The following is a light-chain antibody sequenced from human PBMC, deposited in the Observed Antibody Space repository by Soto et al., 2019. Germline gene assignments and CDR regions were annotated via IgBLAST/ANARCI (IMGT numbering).Light chain of an antibody. CDR3: QQRYSTPWT. CDR1: QSISTY. J-gene: IGKJ1*01. V-gene: IGKV1-39*01. Sequence: DIQMTQSPSSLSASVGDRVTITCRASQSISTYLNWYQKKPGKDPNLMIYAASSLQSGVPSRFSGNGSGTDFNLTISSLQTEDFATYYCQQRYSTPWTFGQWTKVDIK. CDR2: AAS.